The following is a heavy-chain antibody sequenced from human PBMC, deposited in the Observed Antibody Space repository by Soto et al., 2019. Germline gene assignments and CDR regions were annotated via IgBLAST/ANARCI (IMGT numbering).Heavy chain of an antibody. CDR2: ISGGGSGT. D-gene: IGHD2-8*02. Sequence: ESGGGLVQPGGSLRLSCAASGFTFGSYAMSWVRQAPGKGLEWVSAISGGGSGTYYADSVKGRFTISRDNSKKTLFLQMNSLRVEDTAIYYFAKDPKSTVRFNWFDPWGQGTLVTVSS. V-gene: IGHV3-23*01. CDR3: AKDPKSTVRFNWFDP. J-gene: IGHJ5*02. CDR1: GFTFGSYA.